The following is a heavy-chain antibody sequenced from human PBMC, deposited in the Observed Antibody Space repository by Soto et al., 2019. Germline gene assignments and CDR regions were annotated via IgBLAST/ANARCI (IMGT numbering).Heavy chain of an antibody. CDR2: ISGSGVST. J-gene: IGHJ4*02. D-gene: IGHD3-22*01. CDR3: AKDYYYDMRGSYFDY. Sequence: PGGSLRLSCAASGFTFSRYAMSWVRQAPGKGLEWVSAISGSGVSTYYADSVKGRFTISRDNSKNTVYLQMNSLRAEDTAVYYCAKDYYYDMRGSYFDYWGQGIPVTVSS. V-gene: IGHV3-23*01. CDR1: GFTFSRYA.